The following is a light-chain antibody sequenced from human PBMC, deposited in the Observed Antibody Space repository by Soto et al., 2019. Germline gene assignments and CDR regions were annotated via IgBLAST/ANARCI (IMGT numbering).Light chain of an antibody. CDR1: QSVSSSY. V-gene: IGKV3-20*01. J-gene: IGKJ3*01. Sequence: IALTRSAGTVCRSPWARATHSYRASQSVSSSYLAWYQQKPGQAPRPLIYAASSRATGIPDRFSGSGSGKEFTLTSRRLEPEDFAVYYCQQYGSSPALFTFGPGTKVDIK. CDR3: QQYGSSPALFT. CDR2: AAS.